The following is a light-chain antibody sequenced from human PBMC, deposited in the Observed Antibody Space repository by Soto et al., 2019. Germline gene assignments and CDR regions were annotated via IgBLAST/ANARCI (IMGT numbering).Light chain of an antibody. CDR2: WAS. V-gene: IGKV4-1*01. Sequence: DVVMTQSPDSLAVSLGERATINCKSSQNLLYNSNNKNYLAWYQQRPGQPPKLLIYWASTRESGVPDRFSGSGSGTDFTLTLSSLQAADVAVYYCQQYYSTPPTFGQGTKVEIK. J-gene: IGKJ1*01. CDR1: QNLLYNSNNKNY. CDR3: QQYYSTPPT.